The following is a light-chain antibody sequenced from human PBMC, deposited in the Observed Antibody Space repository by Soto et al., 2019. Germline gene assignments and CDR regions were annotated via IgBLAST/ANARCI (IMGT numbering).Light chain of an antibody. CDR2: GAS. CDR1: QSVSSNY. CDR3: QQYDDSRHT. J-gene: IGKJ2*01. Sequence: EIVLTQSPGTLSLSPGEGATLPCRASQSVSSNYLAWYQQKPGQAPRLLIYGASSRATGIPDRFSGSGSGTDFTLTISRLEPEDFAVYYCQQYDDSRHTFGQGTKLEIK. V-gene: IGKV3-20*01.